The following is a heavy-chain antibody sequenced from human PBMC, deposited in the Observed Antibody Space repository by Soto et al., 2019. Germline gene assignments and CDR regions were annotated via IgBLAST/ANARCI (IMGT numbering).Heavy chain of an antibody. V-gene: IGHV3-33*01. D-gene: IGHD3-3*01. CDR1: VFTFSSYG. CDR3: ARESYDFWSGYRRHDAFDI. CDR2: IWYDGSNK. Sequence: GGSLRLSCAASVFTFSSYGMHWVRQAPGKGLEWVAVIWYDGSNKYYADSVKGRFTISRDNSKNTLYLQMNSLRAEDTAVYYCARESYDFWSGYRRHDAFDIWGQGTMVTVSS. J-gene: IGHJ3*02.